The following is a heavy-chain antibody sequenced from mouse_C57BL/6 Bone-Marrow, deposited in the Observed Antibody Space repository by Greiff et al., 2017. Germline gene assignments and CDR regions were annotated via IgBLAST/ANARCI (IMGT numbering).Heavy chain of an antibody. CDR3: ASITTLVDWYFGV. CDR1: GFNIKDYY. D-gene: IGHD1-1*01. J-gene: IGHJ1*03. Sequence: EVQLQESGAELVKPGASVKLSCTASGFNIKDYYMHWVKQRNEQGLEWIGRIDPEDGETKYAPKFQGKATITADTYSNTAYLQLNSLTSEDTAVYYCASITTLVDWYFGVWCTWTTVTVSS. V-gene: IGHV14-2*01. CDR2: IDPEDGET.